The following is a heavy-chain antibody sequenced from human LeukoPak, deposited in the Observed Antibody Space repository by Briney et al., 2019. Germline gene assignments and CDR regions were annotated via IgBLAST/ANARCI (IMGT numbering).Heavy chain of an antibody. Sequence: PGGSLRLSCAASGFTFSNYAMSWVRQAPGKGLEWVSTISGSGDSTYYADSVKGRFTISRDNSKNTLNLQMNSLRVEDTAVYYCAKSNGLDYWGQGTLVTVSS. J-gene: IGHJ4*02. V-gene: IGHV3-23*01. CDR3: AKSNGLDY. CDR1: GFTFSNYA. D-gene: IGHD2-8*01. CDR2: ISGSGDST.